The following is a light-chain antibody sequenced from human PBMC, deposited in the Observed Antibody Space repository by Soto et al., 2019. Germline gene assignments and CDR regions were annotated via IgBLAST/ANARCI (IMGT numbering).Light chain of an antibody. V-gene: IGLV2-14*01. Sequence: QSVLAQPASVSGSPGQSITISCTGTSSDVGAYKTVSWYQHHPGKAPKFMIYEVNNRPSGVPNRFSGSRSGNTASLTISGLHAEDDADYYCTSNTINGTVFGTGTKVTVL. CDR1: SSDVGAYKT. CDR2: EVN. J-gene: IGLJ1*01. CDR3: TSNTINGTV.